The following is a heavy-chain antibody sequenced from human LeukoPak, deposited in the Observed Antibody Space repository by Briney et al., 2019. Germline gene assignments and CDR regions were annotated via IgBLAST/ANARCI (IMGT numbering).Heavy chain of an antibody. D-gene: IGHD2-21*02. V-gene: IGHV5-51*01. Sequence: GESLKISCTGFGYSFTTYWIGWVRQMPGKGLEWMGIIYPGDSDARYSPSLQGQVTISVDKSISTAYLQWSSLKASDTAMYYCARQGRIVVVTTTHNAFDIWGQGTMVTVSS. J-gene: IGHJ3*02. CDR1: GYSFTTYW. CDR3: ARQGRIVVVTTTHNAFDI. CDR2: IYPGDSDA.